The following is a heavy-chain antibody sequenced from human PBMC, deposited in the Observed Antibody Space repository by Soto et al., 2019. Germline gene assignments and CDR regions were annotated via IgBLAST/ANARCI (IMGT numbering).Heavy chain of an antibody. CDR3: AREEGLDRGVAYNWNDVPSREDAFDI. D-gene: IGHD1-20*01. V-gene: IGHV1-46*03. J-gene: IGHJ3*02. CDR2: ISPSGGST. CDR1: GYTFTSYD. Sequence: ASVKVYCKASGYTFTSYDINWARQATGQGLEWMGIISPSGGSTSYAQKFQGRVTMTRDTSTSTVYMELSSLRSEDTAVYYCAREEGLDRGVAYNWNDVPSREDAFDIWGQGTMVTVS.